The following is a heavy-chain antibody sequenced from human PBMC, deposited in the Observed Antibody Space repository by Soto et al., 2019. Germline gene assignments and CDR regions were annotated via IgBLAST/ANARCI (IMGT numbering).Heavy chain of an antibody. CDR2: INHSGST. CDR1: GGSFSGYY. Sequence: SETVSLTCAVYGGSFSGYYWSWIRPPPGKGLEWIGEINHSGSTNYNPSLKSRVTISVDTSKNQFSLKLSSVAAADVALYYCARGLDRWNYYYYMDVWGKGTTVTVSS. V-gene: IGHV4-34*01. CDR3: ARGLDRWNYYYYMDV. J-gene: IGHJ6*03.